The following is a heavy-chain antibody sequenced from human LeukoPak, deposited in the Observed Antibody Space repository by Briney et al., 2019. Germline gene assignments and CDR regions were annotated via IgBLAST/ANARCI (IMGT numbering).Heavy chain of an antibody. V-gene: IGHV3-9*01. D-gene: IGHD2-2*01. CDR3: VKADCSSTSCLTDS. J-gene: IGHJ4*02. CDR2: MNWNGVNT. Sequence: GGSLRLSCAASGFTFDDYAMHWVRQGPGKGLEWVSGMNWNGVNTDYADSVKGRFTISGENAQNSLYLQMSSLRPEDTALYYCVKADCSSTSCLTDSWGPGTPVIVSS. CDR1: GFTFDDYA.